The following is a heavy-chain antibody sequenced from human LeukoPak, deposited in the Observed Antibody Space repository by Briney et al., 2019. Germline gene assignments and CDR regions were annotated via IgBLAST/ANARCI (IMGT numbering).Heavy chain of an antibody. CDR2: INGDGSRT. CDR3: ARGKYNYACDG. Sequence: GGSLRLSRVAYGFTLSDYYMHWVRHAPGKGLVWVSHINGDGSRTGYADSVRGRFTVTRDNAENTLYLQMNSLRDEDTAVYYCARGKYNYACDGWGQGTLVTVSS. J-gene: IGHJ4*02. D-gene: IGHD3-10*01. V-gene: IGHV3-74*01. CDR1: GFTLSDYY.